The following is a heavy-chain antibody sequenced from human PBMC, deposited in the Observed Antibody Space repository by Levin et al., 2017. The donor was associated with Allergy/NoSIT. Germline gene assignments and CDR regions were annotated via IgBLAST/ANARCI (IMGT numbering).Heavy chain of an antibody. CDR3: ARQSGPIYHSSGLGAPYFDY. Sequence: SETLSLTCTVSGGSISSYYWSWIRQPPGKGLEWIGYIYYSGSTNYNPSLKSRVTISVDTSKNQFSLKLSSVTAADTAVYYCARQSGPIYHSSGLGAPYFDYWGQGTLVTVSS. CDR2: IYYSGST. D-gene: IGHD3-22*01. V-gene: IGHV4-59*01. CDR1: GGSISSYY. J-gene: IGHJ4*02.